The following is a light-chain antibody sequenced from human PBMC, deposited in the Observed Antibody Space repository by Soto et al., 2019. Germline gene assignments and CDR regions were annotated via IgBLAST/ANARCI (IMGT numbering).Light chain of an antibody. J-gene: IGLJ3*02. Sequence: QSALTQPRSVSGSPGQSVTISCTGTSSDVGGHNLVSWYQQHPGKAPKLAIYDVSKWPSGVPDRFSGSKSGNTASLTISGLQAEDEADYYCCSYAGSSLWVFGGGTKLTVL. CDR1: SSDVGGHNL. CDR2: DVS. V-gene: IGLV2-11*01. CDR3: CSYAGSSLWV.